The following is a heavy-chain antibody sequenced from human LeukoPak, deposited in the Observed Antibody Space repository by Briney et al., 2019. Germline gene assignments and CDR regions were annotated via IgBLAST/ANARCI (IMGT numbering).Heavy chain of an antibody. Sequence: KPSETLSLTCAVYGGSFSGYCWSWIRQPPGKGLEWIGEINHSGSTNYNPSLKSRVTISVDTSKNQFSLKLSSVTAADTAVYYCARVLRYFDWLPSNYGMDVWGQGTTVTVSS. D-gene: IGHD3-9*01. CDR2: INHSGST. CDR1: GGSFSGYC. J-gene: IGHJ6*02. V-gene: IGHV4-34*01. CDR3: ARVLRYFDWLPSNYGMDV.